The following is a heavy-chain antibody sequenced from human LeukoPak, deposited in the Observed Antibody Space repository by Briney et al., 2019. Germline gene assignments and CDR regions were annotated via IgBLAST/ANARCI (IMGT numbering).Heavy chain of an antibody. D-gene: IGHD6-13*01. CDR2: LKQDGSEK. V-gene: IGHV3-7*03. Sequence: GGALRLSCAGSGFTLSSYLMSWVRPAPGKGVEGVANLKQDGSEKYYVDSVKGRFTISRDNAKNSLYLQMNSLRAEDTAVYYCARERTGIAAAGEYYFDYWGQGTLVTVSS. CDR1: GFTLSSYL. CDR3: ARERTGIAAAGEYYFDY. J-gene: IGHJ4*02.